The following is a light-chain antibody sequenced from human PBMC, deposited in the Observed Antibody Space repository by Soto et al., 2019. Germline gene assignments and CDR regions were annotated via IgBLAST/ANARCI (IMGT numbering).Light chain of an antibody. Sequence: QAVVTQPPSVSGAPGQRVTLSCTGNSSNLGAGYDVHWYQQLPGAAPKLVIFGNRNRPSGVPERFSGSKSGTSASLAITGLQAEDEADYYCQDYDYSLTASVFGGGTKLTVL. CDR2: GNR. J-gene: IGLJ3*02. CDR1: SSNLGAGYD. CDR3: QDYDYSLTASV. V-gene: IGLV1-40*01.